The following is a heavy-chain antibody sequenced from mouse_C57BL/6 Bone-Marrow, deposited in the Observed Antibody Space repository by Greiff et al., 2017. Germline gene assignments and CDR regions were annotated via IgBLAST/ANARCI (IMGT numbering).Heavy chain of an antibody. CDR2: IIPGSGGT. Sequence: VQLQQSGAELVRPGTSVKVSCKASGYAFTNYLIEWVKQRPGQGVEWSGVIIPGSGGTNYNEKFKGKATLTADKSSSTSYMQLSSLTSEDSAVYFCARDYDLDYWGQGTTLTVSS. CDR1: GYAFTNYL. V-gene: IGHV1-54*01. J-gene: IGHJ2*01. CDR3: ARDYDLDY. D-gene: IGHD2-4*01.